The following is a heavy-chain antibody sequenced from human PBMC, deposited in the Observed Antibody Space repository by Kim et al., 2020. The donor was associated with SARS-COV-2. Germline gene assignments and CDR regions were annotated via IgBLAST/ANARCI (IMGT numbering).Heavy chain of an antibody. J-gene: IGHJ6*02. D-gene: IGHD2-2*01. V-gene: IGHV1-2*06. CDR3: ASWDVVVPAAMGGGYYYYYYGMDV. Sequence: ASVKVSCKASGYTFTGYYMHWVRQAPGQGLEWMGRINPNSGGTNYAQKFQGRVTMTRDTSISTAYMELSRLRSDDTAVYYCASWDVVVPAAMGGGYYYYYYGMDVWGQGTTVTVSS. CDR1: GYTFTGYY. CDR2: INPNSGGT.